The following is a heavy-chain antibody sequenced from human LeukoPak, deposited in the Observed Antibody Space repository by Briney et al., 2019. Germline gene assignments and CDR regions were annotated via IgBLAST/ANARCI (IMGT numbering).Heavy chain of an antibody. V-gene: IGHV1-8*01. CDR2: MSPNSGDT. Sequence: APVKVSCKASGYTFTSHDINWVRQATGQGLEWMGWMSPNSGDTGYAQKFQGRVTMTSDSSISTAYMELSSLRSEDTAIYYCVRTPPNWGFDYWGQGTLVTVSS. CDR3: VRTPPNWGFDY. CDR1: GYTFTSHD. J-gene: IGHJ4*02. D-gene: IGHD7-27*01.